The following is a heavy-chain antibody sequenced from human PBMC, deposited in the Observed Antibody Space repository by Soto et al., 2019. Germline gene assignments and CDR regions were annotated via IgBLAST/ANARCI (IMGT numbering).Heavy chain of an antibody. J-gene: IGHJ5*02. V-gene: IGHV3-23*01. D-gene: IGHD4-4*01. CDR1: GFSVSTHA. Sequence: EVQLSESGGGLVQPGGSLRLSCAASGFSVSTHAMSWVRQAPGKGLEWVSVISGGGERTHYADSVKGRFSISRDISKNTLYLQMNSLRDEDTAVYYCAKDGNDYNVSWGWFDPWGQGTLVTVSS. CDR2: ISGGGERT. CDR3: AKDGNDYNVSWGWFDP.